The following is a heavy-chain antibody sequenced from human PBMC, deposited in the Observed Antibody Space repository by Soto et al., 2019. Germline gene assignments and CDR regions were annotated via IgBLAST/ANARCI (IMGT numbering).Heavy chain of an antibody. D-gene: IGHD3-3*01. V-gene: IGHV1-69*13. J-gene: IGHJ6*02. CDR1: GGTFSSYA. CDR2: IIPIFGTA. CDR3: ARDTIFGVGNHYYYYGMDV. Sequence: SVKVSCKASGGTFSSYAISWVRQAPGQGLEWMGGIIPIFGTANYAQKFQGRVTITADESTSTAYMELSSLRSEDTAVYYCARDTIFGVGNHYYYYGMDVWGQGTTVTVSS.